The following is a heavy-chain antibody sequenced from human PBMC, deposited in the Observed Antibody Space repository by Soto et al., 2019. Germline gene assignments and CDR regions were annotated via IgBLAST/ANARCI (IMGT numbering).Heavy chain of an antibody. CDR1: GFTFSSSS. CDR3: ATRIGNIGWYWLDT. J-gene: IGHJ5*02. Sequence: SVKVSCKASGFTFSSSSVQWVRQARGQRLEWIGWIVLGNGNTNYAQKFQERVTITRDMSTSTAYMEVRSLTSDDTAVYYCATRIGNIGWYWLDTWGQGTLVTVSS. V-gene: IGHV1-58*01. CDR2: IVLGNGNT. D-gene: IGHD6-19*01.